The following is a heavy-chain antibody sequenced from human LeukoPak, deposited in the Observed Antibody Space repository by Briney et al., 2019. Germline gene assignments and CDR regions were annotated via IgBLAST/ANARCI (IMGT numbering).Heavy chain of an antibody. D-gene: IGHD4-11*01. J-gene: IGHJ4*02. V-gene: IGHV4-61*02. CDR2: IYSSGST. CDR1: GDSISSGNYY. Sequence: SETLSLTCTVSGDSISSGNYYWSWVRQPAGKGLEWIGRIYSSGSTNYNPSLKSRVTMSIDTSKNQFSLKLTSVTAADTAVYYCARESDYSNNVDYWGQGTLVTVSS. CDR3: ARESDYSNNVDY.